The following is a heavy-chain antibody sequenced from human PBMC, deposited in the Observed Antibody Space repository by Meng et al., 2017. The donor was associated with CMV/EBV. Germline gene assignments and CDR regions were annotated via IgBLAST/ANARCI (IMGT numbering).Heavy chain of an antibody. Sequence: GESLKISCAASGFTVSSNYMSWVRQAPGKGLEWVAVIWYDGSNKYYADSVKGRFTISRDNSKNTLYLQMNSLRAEDTAVYYCAKGSRLPEGIYYYGMDVWGQGTTVTVSS. CDR1: GFTVSSNY. J-gene: IGHJ6*02. CDR2: IWYDGSNK. V-gene: IGHV3-33*08. CDR3: AKGSRLPEGIYYYGMDV. D-gene: IGHD2-2*01.